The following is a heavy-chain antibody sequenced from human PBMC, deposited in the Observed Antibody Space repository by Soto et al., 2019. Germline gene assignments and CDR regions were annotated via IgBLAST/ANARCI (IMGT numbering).Heavy chain of an antibody. CDR1: GGTFSSYA. CDR2: IIPIFGTA. Sequence: SVKVSCKASGGTFSSYAISWVRQAPGQGLEWMGGIIPIFGTANYAQKFQGRVTITADESTSTAYMELSSLRSEDTAVYYCARPGQAGIAAAGTGYYYGMDVWGQGTTVTVSS. J-gene: IGHJ6*02. V-gene: IGHV1-69*13. CDR3: ARPGQAGIAAAGTGYYYGMDV. D-gene: IGHD6-13*01.